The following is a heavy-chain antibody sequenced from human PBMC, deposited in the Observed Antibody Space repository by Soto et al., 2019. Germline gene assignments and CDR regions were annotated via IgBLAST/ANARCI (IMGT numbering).Heavy chain of an antibody. Sequence: GGSLRLSCAASGFTFSSYGMHWVRQAPGKGLEWVAVISYDGSNKYYADSVKGRFTISRDNSKNTLYLQMNSLRAEDTAVYYCAKRTNYYYYYGMDVWGQGPTVTVSS. J-gene: IGHJ6*02. CDR3: AKRTNYYYYYGMDV. CDR2: ISYDGSNK. V-gene: IGHV3-30*18. CDR1: GFTFSSYG.